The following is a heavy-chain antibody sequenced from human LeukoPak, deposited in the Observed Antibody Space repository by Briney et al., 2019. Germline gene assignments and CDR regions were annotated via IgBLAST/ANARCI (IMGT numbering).Heavy chain of an antibody. J-gene: IGHJ4*02. D-gene: IGHD6-19*01. V-gene: IGHV4-59*08. CDR3: ARHEKSSGWYYDY. CDR2: IYYSGST. CDR1: GRSISNYY. Sequence: SETLSLTCTVSGRSISNYYWSWIRQPAGKGLDWSGYIYYSGSTNYNPSLKSRVTISVDTSRNPFSLKLSSVTAADTAVYYCARHEKSSGWYYDYWGQGTLVTVSS.